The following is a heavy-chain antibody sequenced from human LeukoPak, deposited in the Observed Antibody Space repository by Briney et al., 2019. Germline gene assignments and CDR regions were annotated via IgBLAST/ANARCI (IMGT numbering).Heavy chain of an antibody. CDR3: ARDWSDTGLASIDY. J-gene: IGHJ4*02. V-gene: IGHV3-7*01. D-gene: IGHD5-18*01. CDR2: IKPDGSEQ. Sequence: GGSLRLSCAASGFTFSIHWMSWVRQAPGRGLEWVANIKPDGSEQYYVDSVKGRFTISRDGAKNSLYLQMSSLTAEDTAVYYCARDWSDTGLASIDYWGQGTLVTVSP. CDR1: GFTFSIHW.